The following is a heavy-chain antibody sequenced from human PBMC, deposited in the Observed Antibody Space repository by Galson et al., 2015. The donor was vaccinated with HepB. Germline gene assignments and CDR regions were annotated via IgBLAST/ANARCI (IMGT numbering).Heavy chain of an antibody. J-gene: IGHJ4*02. Sequence: ETLSLTCAVYGGSFSGYYWSWIRQPPGKGLEWIGEINHSGSTNYNPSLKSRVTISVDTSKNQFSLKLSSVTAADTAVYYCARRRGGWRQQAFDYWGQGTLVTVSS. CDR2: INHSGST. D-gene: IGHD6-13*01. V-gene: IGHV4-34*01. CDR3: ARRRGGWRQQAFDY. CDR1: GGSFSGYY.